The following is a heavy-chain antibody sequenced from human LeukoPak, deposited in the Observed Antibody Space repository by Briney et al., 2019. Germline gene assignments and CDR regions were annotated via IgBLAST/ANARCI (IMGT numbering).Heavy chain of an antibody. V-gene: IGHV4-61*02. J-gene: IGHJ3*02. CDR2: IYPSGST. Sequence: SETLSLTCTVSGGSITSGSFYWSWIRQPAGNGLEWIGRIYPSGSTNYNPSLKSRVTISVHTSKNHFSLKLSSVTAADTAVYYCARDRGLRNYYDSSGYYRDAFDIWGQGTMVTVSS. CDR3: ARDRGLRNYYDSSGYYRDAFDI. CDR1: GGSITSGSFY. D-gene: IGHD3-22*01.